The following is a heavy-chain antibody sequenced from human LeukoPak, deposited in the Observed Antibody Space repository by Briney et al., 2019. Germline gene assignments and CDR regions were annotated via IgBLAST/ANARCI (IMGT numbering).Heavy chain of an antibody. D-gene: IGHD5-18*01. J-gene: IGHJ6*03. V-gene: IGHV3-48*01. CDR3: AKDLEKTGYSYGQPNYYYYMDV. CDR2: ISSSSSTI. Sequence: PGGSLRLSCAASGFTFSSYEMNWVRQAPGKGLEWVSYISSSSSTIYYAESVKGRFTISRDNAQNSLYLQMNSLRAEDTAVYYCAKDLEKTGYSYGQPNYYYYMDVWGKGTTVTVSS. CDR1: GFTFSSYE.